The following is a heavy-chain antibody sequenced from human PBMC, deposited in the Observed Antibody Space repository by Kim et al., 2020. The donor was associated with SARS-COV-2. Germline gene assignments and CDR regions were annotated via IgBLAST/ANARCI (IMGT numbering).Heavy chain of an antibody. V-gene: IGHV3-66*01. J-gene: IGHJ4*02. CDR3: AREPSTYFDY. Sequence: SKHYEDSVKGRFTSSRDDSKNTVYLQMNSLRAEDTAVYFCAREPSTYFDYWGQGTLVTVSS. CDR2: SK.